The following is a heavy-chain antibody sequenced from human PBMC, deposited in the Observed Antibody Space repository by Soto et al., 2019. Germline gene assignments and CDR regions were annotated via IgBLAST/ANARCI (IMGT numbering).Heavy chain of an antibody. V-gene: IGHV1-18*01. Sequence: ASVKVSCKASGYTFTSYGISWVRQAPGQGLEWMGWISAYNGNTNYAQKLQGRVTMTTDTSTSTAYMELRSLRSDDTAVYYCARDVPGIAVAGTRYYYYYGMDVWGQGTTVTVSS. CDR2: ISAYNGNT. CDR1: GYTFTSYG. D-gene: IGHD6-19*01. J-gene: IGHJ6*02. CDR3: ARDVPGIAVAGTRYYYYYGMDV.